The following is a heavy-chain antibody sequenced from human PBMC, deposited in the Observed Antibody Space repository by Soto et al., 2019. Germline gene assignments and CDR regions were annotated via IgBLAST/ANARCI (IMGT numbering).Heavy chain of an antibody. CDR1: GESLTSYA. CDR2: INAGNGNT. V-gene: IGHV1-3*01. D-gene: IGHD2-21*02. Sequence: CEACGESLTSYAIHWACHDTGQRLEWMGWINAGNGNTKYSQKFQGRVTITRDTSASTGYMELSSLRSEDTAVYYCERSIVVVTAAAYWAQGTLVPVSS. CDR3: ERSIVVVTAAAY. J-gene: IGHJ4*02.